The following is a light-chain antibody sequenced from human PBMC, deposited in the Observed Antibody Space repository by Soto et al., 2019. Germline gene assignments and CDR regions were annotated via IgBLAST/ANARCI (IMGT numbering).Light chain of an antibody. CDR1: STDVGGYKY. V-gene: IGLV2-8*01. CDR2: EVS. CDR3: SSYAGSNSYV. J-gene: IGLJ1*01. Sequence: TVLTQPPSASASPGQSVPVTCSGTSTDVGGYKYVSWYQQHPGNAPKLMIYEVSKRPSGVPDRFSGSKSDNTASLTVSGLQAEDEADYYCSSYAGSNSYVFGTGNKVTVL.